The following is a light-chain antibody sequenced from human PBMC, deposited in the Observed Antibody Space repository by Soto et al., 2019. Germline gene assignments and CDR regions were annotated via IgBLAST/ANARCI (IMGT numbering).Light chain of an antibody. Sequence: EIVMTHSPATLSVSPCERATLSSRASQSVSSNLAWYQQKPGQAPRLLIYGASTRATGIPARFSGSGSGTEFTLTISGLQSEDFAIYYCQQYNKWPLITFGQGTRL. CDR2: GAS. CDR3: QQYNKWPLIT. CDR1: QSVSSN. V-gene: IGKV3-15*01. J-gene: IGKJ5*01.